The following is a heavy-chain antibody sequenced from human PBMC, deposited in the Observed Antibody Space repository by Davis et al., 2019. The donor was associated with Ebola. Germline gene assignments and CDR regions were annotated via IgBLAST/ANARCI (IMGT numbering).Heavy chain of an antibody. D-gene: IGHD1-26*01. CDR2: IYYSGST. CDR3: ARSLGSYYAFMDY. V-gene: IGHV4-61*01. J-gene: IGHJ4*02. CDR1: PGSFSRGIYY. Sequence: SETLSLTCPVSPGSFSRGIYYWSWIRQPPGKGLEWIGYIYYSGSTNYNPSLKSRVTISVDTSKNQFSLKLSSVTAADTAVYYCARSLGSYYAFMDYWGQGTLVTVSS.